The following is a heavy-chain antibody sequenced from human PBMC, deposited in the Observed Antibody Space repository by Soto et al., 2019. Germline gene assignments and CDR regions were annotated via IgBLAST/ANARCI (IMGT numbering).Heavy chain of an antibody. D-gene: IGHD5-12*01. CDR1: GGSINSYY. Sequence: QVQLQESGPGLVKPSETLSLTCTVSGGSINSYYWTWIRQPPGKGLEWVGYVYYTGSPTYNPSLKSRLTISVDTSKTQFSLKLRSVTAADTAVYYCARLGRWLQALDSWGQGSLVTVSS. CDR2: VYYTGSP. V-gene: IGHV4-59*08. CDR3: ARLGRWLQALDS. J-gene: IGHJ4*02.